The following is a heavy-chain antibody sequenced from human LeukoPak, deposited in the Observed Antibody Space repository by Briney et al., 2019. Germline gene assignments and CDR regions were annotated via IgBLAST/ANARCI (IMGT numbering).Heavy chain of an antibody. J-gene: IGHJ6*03. CDR2: VSYSGST. CDR3: ARGYYMDV. Sequence: SETLSLTCTVSGGSISSGDSYWSWIRQPPGEGLEWIGYVSYSGSTYYNPSLKSRLTISMDTSNNQFSLNLRSVTAADTAVYYCARGYYMDVWGKGTTVTVSS. V-gene: IGHV4-30-4*08. CDR1: GGSISSGDSY.